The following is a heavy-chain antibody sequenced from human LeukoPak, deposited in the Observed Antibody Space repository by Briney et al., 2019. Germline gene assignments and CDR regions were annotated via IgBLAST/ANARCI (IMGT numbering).Heavy chain of an antibody. D-gene: IGHD2-2*01. J-gene: IGHJ4*02. Sequence: ASVKVSCKASGYTFTGYYMHWVRQAPGQGLEWRGWINPNSGGTNYAQKFQGRVTMTRDTSISTAYMELSRLRSDDTAVYYCARGQDIVVVPAADPDYWGQGTLVTVSS. CDR2: INPNSGGT. CDR1: GYTFTGYY. CDR3: ARGQDIVVVPAADPDY. V-gene: IGHV1-2*02.